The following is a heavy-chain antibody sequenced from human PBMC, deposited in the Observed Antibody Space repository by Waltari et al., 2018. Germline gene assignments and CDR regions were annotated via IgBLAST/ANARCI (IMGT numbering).Heavy chain of an antibody. V-gene: IGHV4-4*07. CDR2: IYTDGST. J-gene: IGHJ4*02. CDR1: SGSMNSYH. Sequence: QVQLQASGPGLVKPSSTLSLTCTVASGSMNSYHWSWIRQPAGKGLEGIGRIYTDGSTNYNPSLKSRVTMSVDTSKEQFSLKLSAVTAADTAVYYCARTPAGGRFDYWGQGTLVIVSS. CDR3: ARTPAGGRFDY. D-gene: IGHD2-2*01.